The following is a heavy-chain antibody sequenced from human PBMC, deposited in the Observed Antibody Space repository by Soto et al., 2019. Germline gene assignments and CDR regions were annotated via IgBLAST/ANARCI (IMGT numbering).Heavy chain of an antibody. J-gene: IGHJ6*02. CDR3: AREGYCISTSCRHYDYYGMDV. D-gene: IGHD2-2*01. CDR2: ISAYNGNT. Sequence: ASVKVSCKASGYTFTNYGISWVRQAPGQGLEWMGWISAYNGNTNYAQKFQGRVTMTTDTSTSTAYMELRSLRSDDTAVYYCAREGYCISTSCRHYDYYGMDVWGQGTTVTASS. V-gene: IGHV1-18*01. CDR1: GYTFTNYG.